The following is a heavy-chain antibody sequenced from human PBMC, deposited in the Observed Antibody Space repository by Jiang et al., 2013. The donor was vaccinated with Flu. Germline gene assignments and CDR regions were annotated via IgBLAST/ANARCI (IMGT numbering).Heavy chain of an antibody. CDR1: GXTFTNYW. V-gene: IGHV5-51*03. CDR2: IYPSVSDP. Sequence: GAEVKKPGDSLNISCKGSGXTFTNYWIGWVRHMPGKGLEWMGIIYPSVSDPKYSPSFQGQVTISADRSTSTAYLQWISLKASDTAMYYCAEGDVTYGGWGLRTAVDVVGPRDLGHRLL. CDR3: AEGDVTYGGWGLRTAVDV. D-gene: IGHD1-26*01. J-gene: IGHJ6*02.